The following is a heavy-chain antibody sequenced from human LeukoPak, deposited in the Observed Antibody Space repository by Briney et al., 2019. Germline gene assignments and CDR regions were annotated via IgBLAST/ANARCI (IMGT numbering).Heavy chain of an antibody. CDR3: AKSFGGYDFWSGYRSGAFDI. Sequence: GGSLRLSCAASGFTFSNYAMSWVRQPPGKGLEWVSLISGSGDTTYYADSVKGRFTISRDNSKNTLYLQMNSLRAEDTAVYYCAKSFGGYDFWSGYRSGAFDIWGQGTMVTVSS. J-gene: IGHJ3*02. V-gene: IGHV3-23*01. CDR2: ISGSGDTT. D-gene: IGHD3-3*01. CDR1: GFTFSNYA.